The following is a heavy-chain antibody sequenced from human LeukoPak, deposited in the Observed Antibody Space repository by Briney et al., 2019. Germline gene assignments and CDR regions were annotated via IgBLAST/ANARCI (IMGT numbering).Heavy chain of an antibody. V-gene: IGHV3-20*04. D-gene: IGHD2-15*01. CDR2: INWNGGST. CDR1: GFTFSSYW. J-gene: IGHJ4*02. CDR3: ASSQGYCSGGSCEMNY. Sequence: GGSLRLSCAASGFTFSSYWMSWVRQAPGKGLEWVSGINWNGGSTGYADSVKGRFTISRDNAKNSLYLQMNSLRAEDTAVYYCASSQGYCSGGSCEMNYWGQGTLVTVSS.